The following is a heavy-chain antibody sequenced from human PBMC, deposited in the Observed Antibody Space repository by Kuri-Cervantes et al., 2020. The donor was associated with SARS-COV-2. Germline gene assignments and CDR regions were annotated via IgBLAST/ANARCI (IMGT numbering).Heavy chain of an antibody. V-gene: IGHV3-7*03. J-gene: IGHJ6*03. D-gene: IGHD5-18*01. CDR1: GFTFSSYW. CDR2: IKQDGSEK. Sequence: GESLKISCAASGFTFSSYWMSWVRQAPGKGLEWVANIKQDGSEKYYVDSVKGRFTISRDNAKNSLYLQMNSLRAEDTAVYYCARATAMAPYYYYYYYMDVWGKGTTVTVSS. CDR3: ARATAMAPYYYYYYYMDV.